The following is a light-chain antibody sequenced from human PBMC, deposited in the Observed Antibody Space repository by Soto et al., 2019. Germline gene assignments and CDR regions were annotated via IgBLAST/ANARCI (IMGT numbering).Light chain of an antibody. CDR1: QSVGSY. Sequence: EIVLTQSPGTLSLSPGERATLSCRASQSVGSYLAWYQQKPGQAPRLLIYDTSNRATGIPARFSGSGSGADFTLTISSLEPEDFAVYYCQQRSSWPLTFGGGTKVEIK. CDR3: QQRSSWPLT. CDR2: DTS. V-gene: IGKV3-11*01. J-gene: IGKJ4*01.